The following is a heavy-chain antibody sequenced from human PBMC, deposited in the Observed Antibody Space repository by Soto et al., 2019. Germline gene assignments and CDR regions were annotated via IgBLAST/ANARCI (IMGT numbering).Heavy chain of an antibody. J-gene: IGHJ4*02. V-gene: IGHV4-59*08. CDR3: ARLWFGEPVDY. D-gene: IGHD3-10*01. CDR2: IYYSGST. Sequence: SVTLSQTCTVSCGSISIYYWSWIRQPPGKGLEWIGYIYYSGSTNYNPSLKSRVTISVDTSKNQFSLKLSSVTAADTAVYYCARLWFGEPVDYWGQGTLVTVS. CDR1: CGSISIYY.